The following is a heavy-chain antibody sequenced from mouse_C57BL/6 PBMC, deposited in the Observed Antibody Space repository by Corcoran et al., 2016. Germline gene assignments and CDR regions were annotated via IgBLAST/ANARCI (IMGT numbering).Heavy chain of an antibody. CDR1: GYTFTSYG. CDR3: ASAYYSNHAWFAY. V-gene: IGHV1-81*01. CDR2: IYPRSGNT. D-gene: IGHD2-5*01. J-gene: IGHJ3*01. Sequence: QVQLQQSGAELARPGASVKLSCKASGYTFTSYGISWVKQRTGQGLEWIGEIYPRSGNTYYNEKFKGKATLTADKSSSTAYMELRSLTSEDSAVYFCASAYYSNHAWFAYWGQGTLVTVSA.